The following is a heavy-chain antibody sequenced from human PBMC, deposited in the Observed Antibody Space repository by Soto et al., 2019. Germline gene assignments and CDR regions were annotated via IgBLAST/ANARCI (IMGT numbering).Heavy chain of an antibody. CDR1: GFTFRSAW. D-gene: IGHD1-26*01. J-gene: IGHJ6*02. Sequence: EAQLVESGGGVVKPGGSLRLSCGASGFTFRSAWMSWVRQAPGKGLEWVGRVKSKSDGEATDYGAPVKGRFIIPRDDSKNTLYLQLNSLKTEDTGVYYCTTGVGATGFDYYYNGTDVWGRGTTVTVSS. CDR2: VKSKSDGEAT. V-gene: IGHV3-15*01. CDR3: TTGVGATGFDYYYNGTDV.